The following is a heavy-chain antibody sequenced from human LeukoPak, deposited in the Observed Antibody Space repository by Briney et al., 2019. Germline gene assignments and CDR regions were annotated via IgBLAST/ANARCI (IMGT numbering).Heavy chain of an antibody. V-gene: IGHV3-7*01. CDR1: GFTFSSYW. CDR2: IKQDGSEK. Sequence: GGSLRLSCAASGFTFSSYWMSWVRQAPGKGLEWVANIKQDGSEKYYVDSVKGRFTISRDNAKNSLYLQMNSLRAEDTAVYYCVRDRARVYYYDSSGYSDYWGQGTLVTVSS. D-gene: IGHD3-22*01. CDR3: VRDRARVYYYDSSGYSDY. J-gene: IGHJ4*02.